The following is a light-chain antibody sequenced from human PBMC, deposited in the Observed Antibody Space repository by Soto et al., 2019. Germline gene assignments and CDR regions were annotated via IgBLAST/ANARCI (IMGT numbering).Light chain of an antibody. CDR2: RNN. CDR3: AAWDDSLSAHNYV. CDR1: SSKIGSNY. Sequence: QSALTQPPSASGTPGQRVTISCSGSSSKIGSNYVYWYQQLPGTAPKLLIYRNNQRPSGVPDRFSGSKSGTSASLAISGLRSEDEADYYCAAWDDSLSAHNYVFGTGTKVTVL. J-gene: IGLJ1*01. V-gene: IGLV1-47*01.